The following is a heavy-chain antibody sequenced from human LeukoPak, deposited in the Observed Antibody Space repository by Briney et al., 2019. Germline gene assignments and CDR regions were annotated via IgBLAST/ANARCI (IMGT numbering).Heavy chain of an antibody. D-gene: IGHD2-15*01. CDR2: INHSGST. CDR1: RGSFSGYY. CDR3: ARVRRYCSGGSCYSYGMDV. V-gene: IGHV4-34*01. Sequence: SETLSLTCAVYRGSFSGYYWSWIRQPPGKGLEWIGEINHSGSTNYNPSPKSRVTISVDTSKNHFSLKLSSVTAADTAVYYCARVRRYCSGGSCYSYGMDVWGKGTTVTVSS. J-gene: IGHJ6*04.